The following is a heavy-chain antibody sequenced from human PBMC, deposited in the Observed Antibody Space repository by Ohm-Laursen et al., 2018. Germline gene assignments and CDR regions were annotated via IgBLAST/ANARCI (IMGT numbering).Heavy chain of an antibody. CDR1: GFTFSSYG. Sequence: SLRLSCAASGFTFSSYGMHWVRQAPGKGLEWVAVISYDGSNKYYADSVKGRFTISRDNSKNTLYLQMNSLRAEDTAVYYCAKLLSRPDAFDIWGQGTMVTVSS. CDR2: ISYDGSNK. J-gene: IGHJ3*02. CDR3: AKLLSRPDAFDI. D-gene: IGHD2/OR15-2a*01. V-gene: IGHV3-30*18.